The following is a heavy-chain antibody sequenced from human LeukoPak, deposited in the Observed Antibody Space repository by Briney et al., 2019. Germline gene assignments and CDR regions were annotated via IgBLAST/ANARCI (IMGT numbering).Heavy chain of an antibody. CDR1: GFTFDDYG. Sequence: GGSLRLSCAASGFTFDDYGMSWVRQAPGKGLEWVSGINWNGGSTGYADSVKGRFTISRDNAKNSLYLQMNSLRAEDTALYYYARGPSGYAWELLPIDYWGQGTLVTVSS. V-gene: IGHV3-20*04. CDR3: ARGPSGYAWELLPIDY. D-gene: IGHD1-26*01. J-gene: IGHJ4*02. CDR2: INWNGGST.